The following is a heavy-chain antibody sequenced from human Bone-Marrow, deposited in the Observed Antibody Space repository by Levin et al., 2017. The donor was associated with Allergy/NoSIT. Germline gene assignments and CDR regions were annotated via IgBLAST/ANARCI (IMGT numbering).Heavy chain of an antibody. Sequence: GGSLRLSCTASGFIFDDYAMHWVRQRPGKGLEWVSGISWNSATVGYADSVRGRCTLSRDNARKSLHLEMSSLTGEDTALYFCVRGRPNCSGSYYNCAMDVWGRGTTVTVSS. CDR1: GFIFDDYA. D-gene: IGHD3-10*02. V-gene: IGHV3-9*01. CDR3: VRGRPNCSGSYYNCAMDV. J-gene: IGHJ6*04. CDR2: ISWNSATV.